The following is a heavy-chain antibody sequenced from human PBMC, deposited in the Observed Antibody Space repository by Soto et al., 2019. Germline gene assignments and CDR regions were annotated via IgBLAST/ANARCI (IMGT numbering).Heavy chain of an antibody. CDR1: GFTFSSYA. CDR2: ISGSGGST. CDR3: AKDLSAWDYYYYGMDV. V-gene: IGHV3-23*01. D-gene: IGHD7-27*01. Sequence: GGSLRLSCAASGFTFSSYAMSWVRQAPGKGLEWVSAISGSGGSTYYADSVKGRFTISRDNSKNTLYLQMNSLRAEDTAVYYCAKDLSAWDYYYYGMDVWGQGTTVTVSS. J-gene: IGHJ6*02.